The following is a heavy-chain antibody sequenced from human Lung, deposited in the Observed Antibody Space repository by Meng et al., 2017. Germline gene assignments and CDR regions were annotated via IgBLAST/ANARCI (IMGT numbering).Heavy chain of an antibody. CDR1: GFPFSTHW. D-gene: IGHD4-17*01. CDR3: ARGGVTTDD. J-gene: IGHJ4*02. V-gene: IGHV3-74*01. Sequence: EVKLVESGGGLVQPGGSLRLSCAASGFPFSTHWMHWVRQAPGKGLEWVSRITGDGSSTIYADSVQGRFTTSRDNAKNTLSLQMNSLRAEDTAVYYCARGGVTTDDWGQGTLVTVSS. CDR2: ITGDGSST.